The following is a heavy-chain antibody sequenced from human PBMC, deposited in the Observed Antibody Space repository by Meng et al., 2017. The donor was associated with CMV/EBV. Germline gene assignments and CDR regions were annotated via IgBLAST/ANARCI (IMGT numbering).Heavy chain of an antibody. Sequence: GGSLRLSCVASGFSFDDYAMHWVRQAPGKGLEWVSGITWNSGSIDYADSVKGRFTISRDNANDSLYLQMNSLRAEDTALYYCAKVGRDCSSSSCYTGYYDMDVWGQGTTVTVSS. D-gene: IGHD2-2*02. CDR2: ITWNSGSI. V-gene: IGHV3-9*01. J-gene: IGHJ6*02. CDR1: GFSFDDYA. CDR3: AKVGRDCSSSSCYTGYYDMDV.